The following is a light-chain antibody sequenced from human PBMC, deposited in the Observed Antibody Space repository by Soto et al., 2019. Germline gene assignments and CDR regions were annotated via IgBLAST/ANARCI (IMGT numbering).Light chain of an antibody. J-gene: IGLJ2*01. V-gene: IGLV1-40*01. CDR2: GNS. Sequence: QSVLTQPPSVSGAPGQRVTISCTGSSSNIGAGYDVHWYQQLPGTAPKLLIYGNSNRPSGVPDRFSGSKSGTSASLAITGLQAEDEADYYCQSYDSSLSVDVVFGGGTKPTVL. CDR3: QSYDSSLSVDVV. CDR1: SSNIGAGYD.